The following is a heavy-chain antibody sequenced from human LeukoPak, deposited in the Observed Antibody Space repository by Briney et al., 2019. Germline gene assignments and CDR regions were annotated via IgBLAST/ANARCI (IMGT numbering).Heavy chain of an antibody. CDR3: ASNRRDGYNFHWFDP. J-gene: IGHJ5*02. V-gene: IGHV4-59*08. CDR2: IYYSGST. Sequence: PSETLSLTCTVSGGSISSYYWSWIRQPPGKGLEWIGYIYYSGSTNYNPSLKSRLTISVDTSKNQLSLKLSSVTGADTAAYYCASNRRDGYNFHWFDPWGQGTLVTVSS. D-gene: IGHD5-12*01. CDR1: GGSISSYY.